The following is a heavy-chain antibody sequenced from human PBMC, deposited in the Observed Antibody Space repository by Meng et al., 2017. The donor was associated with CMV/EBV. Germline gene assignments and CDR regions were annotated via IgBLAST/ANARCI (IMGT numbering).Heavy chain of an antibody. CDR3: AREEISITIFGVVIMYWFDP. CDR2: TYYRPKWYN. V-gene: IGHV6-1*01. D-gene: IGHD3-3*01. CDR1: GDSVSSNSAA. J-gene: IGHJ5*02. Sequence: SETLSLTCAISGDSVSSNSAAWDWLRQSPSRGLEWLGRTYYRPKWYNDYAVSVKSRITINPDTSKNQFSLQLNSVTPEDTAVYYCAREEISITIFGVVIMYWFDPWGQGTLVTVSS.